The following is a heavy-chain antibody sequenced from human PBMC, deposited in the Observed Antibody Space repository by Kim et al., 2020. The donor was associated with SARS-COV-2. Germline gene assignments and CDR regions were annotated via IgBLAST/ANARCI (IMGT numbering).Heavy chain of an antibody. CDR3: ARGSLGIWLPDWYFDL. D-gene: IGHD5-12*01. J-gene: IGHJ2*01. V-gene: IGHV3-13*05. CDR1: GFTFSSYD. CDR2: IGTAGDP. Sequence: GGSLRLSCAASGFTFSSYDMHWVRQATGKGLEWVSAIGTAGDPYYPGSVKGRFTISRENAKNSLYLQMNSLRAGDTAVYYCARGSLGIWLPDWYFDLWGRGTLVTVSS.